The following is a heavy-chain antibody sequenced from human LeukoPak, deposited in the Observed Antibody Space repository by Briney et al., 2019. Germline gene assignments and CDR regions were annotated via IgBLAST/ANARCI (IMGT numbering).Heavy chain of an antibody. Sequence: GGSLRLSCTTSGFTVNNNYMSWVRQAPGKGLEWVSVIYGAGAGITYYIDSVKGRFTISRDNSRNTVYLQMHSLRAEDTAVYYCARELGDWGEGTLVTVSS. CDR1: GFTVNNNY. J-gene: IGHJ4*02. V-gene: IGHV3-53*01. CDR2: IYGAGAGIT. CDR3: ARELGD.